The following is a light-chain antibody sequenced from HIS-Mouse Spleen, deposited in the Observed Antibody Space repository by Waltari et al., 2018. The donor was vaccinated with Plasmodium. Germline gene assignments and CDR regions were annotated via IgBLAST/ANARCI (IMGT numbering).Light chain of an antibody. Sequence: SYELTQPPSVSVSPGQTATIPCPGDKLGDKYACWYQQKPGQSPLLVIYQASKRPSGIPERFSGSNSGNTATLTISGTQAMDEADYYCQAWDSSTVVFGGGTKLTVL. CDR3: QAWDSSTVV. CDR2: QAS. CDR1: KLGDKY. J-gene: IGLJ2*01. V-gene: IGLV3-1*01.